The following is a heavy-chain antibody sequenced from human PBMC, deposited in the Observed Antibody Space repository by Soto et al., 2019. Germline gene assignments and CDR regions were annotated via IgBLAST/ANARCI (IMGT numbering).Heavy chain of an antibody. CDR3: VTYYDILTGLAY. CDR1: GYIFTNYW. Sequence: PGESLKISCQCSGYIFTNYWIGWVRQIPGTGLEWMEIMYPGDSDTRYSPSFQGQVTLSADKSISTAYLQWRSLKASDTAMYYCVTYYDILTGLAYWGQGSLVPVSS. J-gene: IGHJ4*02. D-gene: IGHD3-9*01. CDR2: MYPGDSDT. V-gene: IGHV5-51*01.